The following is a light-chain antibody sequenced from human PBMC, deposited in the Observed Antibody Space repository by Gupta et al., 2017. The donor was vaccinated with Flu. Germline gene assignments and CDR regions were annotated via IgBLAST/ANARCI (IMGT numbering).Light chain of an antibody. V-gene: IGLV2-18*02. J-gene: IGLJ1*01. CDR2: EVS. CDR1: SSDVGTYNR. Sequence: QSALTQPPSVSGSPGQSVTISCTGTSSDVGTYNRVSWYQQPPGTAPNPMIYEVSNRPSGVPDRFSGSKSGNTASLTISGLQGEDEADYYCSSYTSSYTYVFGTGTKVTVL. CDR3: SSYTSSYTYV.